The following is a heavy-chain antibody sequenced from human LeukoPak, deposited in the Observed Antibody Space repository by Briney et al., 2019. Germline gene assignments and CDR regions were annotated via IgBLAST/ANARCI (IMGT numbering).Heavy chain of an antibody. CDR3: VKPLNVNRGMVGFDS. V-gene: IGHV3-43D*03. J-gene: IGHJ5*01. CDR2: ISWDGASA. CDR1: GFTFDDYA. D-gene: IGHD5-18*01. Sequence: GGSLRLSCAASGFTFDDYAMHWVRQRPGEGLEWVSLISWDGASAYHADSVKGRFTISRHNSKNYLYLQMDSLRHEDTALYYCVKPLNVNRGMVGFDSWGQGTLVTVSS.